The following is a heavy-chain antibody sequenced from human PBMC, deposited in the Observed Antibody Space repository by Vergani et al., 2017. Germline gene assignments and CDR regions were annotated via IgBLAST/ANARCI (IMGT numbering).Heavy chain of an antibody. D-gene: IGHD1-26*01. CDR3: ASRYSQRGLDYYYYGMDV. CDR2: ISYDGSNK. CDR1: GFTFSSYA. V-gene: IGHV3-30-3*01. J-gene: IGHJ6*02. Sequence: QVQLVESGGGVVQPGRSLRLSCAASGFTFSSYAMHWVRQAPGKGLGWVAVISYDGSNKYYADSVKGRFTISRDNSKNTLYLQMNSLRAEDTAVYYCASRYSQRGLDYYYYGMDVWGQGTTVTVSS.